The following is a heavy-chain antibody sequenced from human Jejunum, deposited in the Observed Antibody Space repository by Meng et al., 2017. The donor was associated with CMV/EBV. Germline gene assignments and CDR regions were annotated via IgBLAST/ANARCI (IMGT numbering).Heavy chain of an antibody. V-gene: IGHV3-7*03. CDR1: GFTFDNYW. Sequence: GFTFDNYWMTWVRQAPGKGLEWVANIKEDGSERNYVDSVKGRFTVSGDNAKKSLSLEMNSLRVEDTAIYFCARWGGEGSTSGFDFWGQGALVTVSS. CDR3: ARWGGEGSTSGFDF. CDR2: IKEDGSER. D-gene: IGHD1-26*01. J-gene: IGHJ4*02.